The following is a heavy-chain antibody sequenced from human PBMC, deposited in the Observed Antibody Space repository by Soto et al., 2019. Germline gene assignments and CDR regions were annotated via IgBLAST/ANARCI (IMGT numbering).Heavy chain of an antibody. D-gene: IGHD3-22*01. V-gene: IGHV3-33*01. CDR3: ARSYYYDSSGYYRSFFQH. J-gene: IGHJ1*01. Sequence: QVQLVESGGGVVQPGRCLRLSCAASGFTFSSYGMHWVRQAPGKGLEWVAVIWYDGSNKYYADSVKGRFTISRDNSKNTLYLQMNSLRAEDTAVYYCARSYYYDSSGYYRSFFQHWGQGTLVTVSS. CDR1: GFTFSSYG. CDR2: IWYDGSNK.